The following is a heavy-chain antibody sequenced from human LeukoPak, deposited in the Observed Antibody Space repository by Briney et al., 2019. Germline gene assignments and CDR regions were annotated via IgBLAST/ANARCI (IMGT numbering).Heavy chain of an antibody. CDR1: GYTFTSYD. Sequence: GASVKVSCKASGYTFTSYDINWVRQATGQGLEWMGWMNPNSGNTGYAQKFQGRVTMTRNTSISTAYMELSSLRSEDTAVYYCARGLTTVATAHYYYMDVWGKGTTVTISS. J-gene: IGHJ6*03. CDR2: MNPNSGNT. CDR3: ARGLTTVATAHYYYMDV. D-gene: IGHD4-23*01. V-gene: IGHV1-8*01.